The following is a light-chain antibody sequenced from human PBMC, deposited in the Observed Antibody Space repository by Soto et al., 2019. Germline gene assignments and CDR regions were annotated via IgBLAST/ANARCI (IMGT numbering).Light chain of an antibody. CDR2: NTD. J-gene: IGLJ3*02. CDR3: LLYHGGTWV. CDR1: TGEVTRNYF. Sequence: QTVVTQEPSLTVSPGGTVTVTCASSTGEVTRNYFASWFQQKSRQAPRALISNTDDKLSWTPARFSGSVFGGKAALTLSGVQPEDEADYYCLLYHGGTWVFGGGTQLTVL. V-gene: IGLV7-43*01.